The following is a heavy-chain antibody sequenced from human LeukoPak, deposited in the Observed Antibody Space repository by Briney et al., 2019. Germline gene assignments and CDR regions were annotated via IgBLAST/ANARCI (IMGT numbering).Heavy chain of an antibody. D-gene: IGHD1-26*01. V-gene: IGHV3-11*01. CDR3: ARDIRAVGATLYFDY. CDR2: ISQSGADI. CDR1: GFTFSDYY. J-gene: IGHJ4*02. Sequence: GGSLRLSCAASGFTFSDYYMSWIRQAPGEGLEWLSFISQSGADIHYADSVRGRFTISRDNAENSLSLQMNSLRAEDTAVYYCARDIRAVGATLYFDYWGQGALVTASS.